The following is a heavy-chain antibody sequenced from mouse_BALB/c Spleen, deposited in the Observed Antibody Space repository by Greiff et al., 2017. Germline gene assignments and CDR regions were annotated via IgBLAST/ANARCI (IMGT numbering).Heavy chain of an antibody. CDR1: GFTFSSYG. V-gene: IGHV5-6*02. Sequence: EVKLMESGGDLVKPGGSLKLSCAASGFTFSSYGMSWVRQTPDKRLEWVATISSGGSYTYYPDSVKGRFTISRDNAKNTLYLQMSSLKSEDTAMYYCARRYYDYDVGAMDYWGQGTSVTVSS. CDR3: ARRYYDYDVGAMDY. J-gene: IGHJ4*01. D-gene: IGHD2-4*01. CDR2: ISSGGSYT.